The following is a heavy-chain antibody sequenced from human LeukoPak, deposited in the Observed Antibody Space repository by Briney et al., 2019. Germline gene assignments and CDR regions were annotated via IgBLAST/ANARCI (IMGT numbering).Heavy chain of an antibody. J-gene: IGHJ5*02. D-gene: IGHD3-22*01. CDR2: ISGSGGST. V-gene: IGHV3-23*01. CDR3: AKDVEYYYDSRGPWYNWFDP. Sequence: GGSLRLSCAASGFTFSSYAMSWVRQAPGKGLEWVSAISGSGGSTYYADSVKGRFTISRDTSKNTLYLQMNSLRAEDTAVYYCAKDVEYYYDSRGPWYNWFDPWGQGTLVTVSS. CDR1: GFTFSSYA.